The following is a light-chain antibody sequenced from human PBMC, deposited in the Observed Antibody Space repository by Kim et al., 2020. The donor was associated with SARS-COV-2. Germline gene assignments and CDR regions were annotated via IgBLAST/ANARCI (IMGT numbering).Light chain of an antibody. CDR1: SSDVGGYNY. CDR3: SSYTSSSVV. V-gene: IGLV2-14*04. CDR2: DVS. Sequence: PGQSITISCTGTSSDVGGYNYVSWYQPHPGKAPKLMIYDVSKRPSGVSNRFSGSKSGNTASLTISGLQAEDEADYYCSSYTSSSVVFGGGTQLTVL. J-gene: IGLJ2*01.